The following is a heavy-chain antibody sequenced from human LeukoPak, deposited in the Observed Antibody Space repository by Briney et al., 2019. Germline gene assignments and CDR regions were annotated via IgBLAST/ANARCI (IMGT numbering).Heavy chain of an antibody. J-gene: IGHJ4*02. CDR2: ISSSSSYT. CDR1: GFTFSSYS. CDR3: AREISYNLPFDY. D-gene: IGHD1-14*01. Sequence: GGSLRLSCAASGFTFSSYSMNWVRQAPGKGLEWVPSISSSSSYTYYADSVKGRFTISRDNAKNSLYLQMNSLRAEDTAVYYCAREISYNLPFDYWGQGTLVTVSS. V-gene: IGHV3-21*01.